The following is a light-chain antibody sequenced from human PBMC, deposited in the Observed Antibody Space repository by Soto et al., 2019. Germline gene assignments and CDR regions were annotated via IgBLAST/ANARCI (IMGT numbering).Light chain of an antibody. CDR1: QNINHY. V-gene: IGKV1-39*01. CDR2: STS. CDR3: QQSYTTPRT. Sequence: DIPMTQSPSSLSASVGDRVTITCRASQNINHYLNWYQFKPEKAPKLLIYSTSNLRSGVPPRFSGNGSATEFTLTISTLQPEDSAPYYCQQSYTTPRTFGQGSKLQI. J-gene: IGKJ2*01.